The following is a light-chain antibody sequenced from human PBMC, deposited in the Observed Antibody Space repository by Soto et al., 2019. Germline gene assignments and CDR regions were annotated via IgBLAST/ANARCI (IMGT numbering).Light chain of an antibody. J-gene: IGKJ2*01. CDR1: QRITNNF. Sequence: EIVLTQSPVTLSLSPGERATLSCRASQRITNNFLAWFQQKAGLAPRLLIYGASTRASGVPDRFSGGGSGTDFVLTISRLEPEDFAVYYCQQYGRSTFNFGKGTKLQIK. CDR3: QQYGRSTFN. CDR2: GAS. V-gene: IGKV3-20*01.